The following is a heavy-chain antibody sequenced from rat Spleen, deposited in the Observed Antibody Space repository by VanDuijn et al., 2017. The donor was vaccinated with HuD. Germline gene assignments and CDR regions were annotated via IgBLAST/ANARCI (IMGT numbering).Heavy chain of an antibody. Sequence: QVQLKESGPGLVQPSQTLSLTCTVSGLSLTSNSVTWVRQPSGKGPEWMGRMWYDGDAAYNSALKSRLSFSRDTSKNQVFLKLNSLQTDDTGTYYCIRDLRNSGPYVMDVWGQGASVTVSS. CDR1: GLSLTSNS. CDR2: MWYDGDA. V-gene: IGHV2-63*01. J-gene: IGHJ4*01. CDR3: IRDLRNSGPYVMDV. D-gene: IGHD4-3*01.